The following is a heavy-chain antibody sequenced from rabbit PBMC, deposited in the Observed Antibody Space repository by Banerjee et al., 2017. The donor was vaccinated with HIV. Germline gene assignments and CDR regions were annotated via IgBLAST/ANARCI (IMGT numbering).Heavy chain of an antibody. Sequence: QEQLEESGGDLVKPEGSLTLTCTASGFSFSSSYWICWVRQAPGKGLEWIACIVTGSSGSTYYASWAKGRFTISKTSSTTVTLQMTSLTAADTATYFCARAYPGYGGYGYGTFNLWGPGTLVTVS. D-gene: IGHD6-1*01. V-gene: IGHV1S45*01. CDR2: IVTGSSGST. CDR3: ARAYPGYGGYGYGTFNL. J-gene: IGHJ4*01. CDR1: GFSFSSSYW.